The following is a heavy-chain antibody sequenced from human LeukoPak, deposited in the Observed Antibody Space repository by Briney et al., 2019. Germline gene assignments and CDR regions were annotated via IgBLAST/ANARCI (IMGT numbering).Heavy chain of an antibody. CDR1: GGSFSGYY. V-gene: IGHV4-34*01. CDR2: INHSGST. CDR3: ARRSRFLEWLLKGGYFDY. J-gene: IGHJ4*02. D-gene: IGHD3-3*01. Sequence: SETLSLTCAVYGGSFSGYYWSWIRQPPGKGLEWIGEINHSGSTNYNPSLKSRVTISVDTSKNQFSLKLSSVTAADTAVYYCARRSRFLEWLLKGGYFDYWGQGTLVTVSS.